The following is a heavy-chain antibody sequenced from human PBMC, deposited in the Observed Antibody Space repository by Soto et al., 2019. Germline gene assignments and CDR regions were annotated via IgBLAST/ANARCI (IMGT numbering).Heavy chain of an antibody. CDR2: ISAYNGNT. CDR1: GYTFTSYG. D-gene: IGHD6-13*01. Sequence: ASVKVSCKASGYTFTSYGISWVRKAPGQGLEWMGWISAYNGNTNYAQKLQGRVTMTTDTSTSTAYMELRSLRSDDTAVYYCARNPSSSWYWVWFDPWGQGTLVTVSS. CDR3: ARNPSSSWYWVWFDP. J-gene: IGHJ5*02. V-gene: IGHV1-18*01.